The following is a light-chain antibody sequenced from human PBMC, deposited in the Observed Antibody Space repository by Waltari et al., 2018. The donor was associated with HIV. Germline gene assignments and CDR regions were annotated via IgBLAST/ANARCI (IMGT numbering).Light chain of an antibody. CDR1: RSNIGAGFD. J-gene: IGLJ2*01. V-gene: IGLV1-40*01. Sequence: QSVLTQPPSVSGAPGQRVTIACTGTRSNIGAGFDVHWYQQIPGNAPKLLIYDNNMRPSVVPDRFSGSKSGTSASLAITGLQSEDEADYYCQSYDMSQSGSLVFGGGTKLTVL. CDR3: QSYDMSQSGSLV. CDR2: DNN.